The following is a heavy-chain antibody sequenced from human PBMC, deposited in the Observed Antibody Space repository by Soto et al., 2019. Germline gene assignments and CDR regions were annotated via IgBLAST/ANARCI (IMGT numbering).Heavy chain of an antibody. V-gene: IGHV4-4*07. D-gene: IGHD6-13*01. CDR1: GGSISSYY. CDR2: IYTGGST. CDR3: ARVGAARKVYYYYGMDV. J-gene: IGHJ6*02. Sequence: SETLSLTCTVSGGSISSYYWSWIRQPAGKGLEWIGRIYTGGSTNYNPSLKSRDTMSVDTSKNQFSLKLSSVTAADTAVYYCARVGAARKVYYYYGMDVWGQGTTVTVSS.